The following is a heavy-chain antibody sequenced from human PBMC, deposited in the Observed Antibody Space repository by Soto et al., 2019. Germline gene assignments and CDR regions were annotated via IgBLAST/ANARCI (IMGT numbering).Heavy chain of an antibody. V-gene: IGHV5-51*01. CDR2: IYPGDSDT. D-gene: IGHD6-13*01. CDR3: ARYSSPQTYYYYYYGMDV. Sequence: GESLKISCKGSGYSFTSYLIGWVRQMPGKGLEWMGIIYPGDSDTRYSPSFQGQVTISADKSISTAYLQWSSLKASDTAMYYCARYSSPQTYYYYYYGMDVWGQGTTVTVSS. J-gene: IGHJ6*02. CDR1: GYSFTSYL.